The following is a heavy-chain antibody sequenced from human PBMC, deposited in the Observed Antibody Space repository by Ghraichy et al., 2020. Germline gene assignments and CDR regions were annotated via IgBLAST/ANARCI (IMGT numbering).Heavy chain of an antibody. CDR2: VHYSGGT. CDR3: ARRGRGYSLYYCGLDV. V-gene: IGHV4-59*08. D-gene: IGHD5-18*01. J-gene: IGHJ6*02. CDR1: GGSIRPHY. Sequence: SETLSLICTVSGGSIRPHYWSWIRQPPGKGLEWIGYVHYSGGTNYDPSLKSRVSISLDTSKNQFSLTLTSVTAADTAVYYCARRGRGYSLYYCGLDVWGQGATDTVAS.